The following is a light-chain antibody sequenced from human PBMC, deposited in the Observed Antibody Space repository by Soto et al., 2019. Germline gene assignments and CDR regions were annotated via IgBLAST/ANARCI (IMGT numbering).Light chain of an antibody. V-gene: IGLV1-40*01. CDR2: GNN. J-gene: IGLJ1*01. Sequence: QSVLTQPPSVSGAPGHTVIISCSGSSSHLVTPYDVNWFRQVPCTVPRLLSDGNNNRPSGVPDRFSGSKSGTSASLAITGIQAEDEAHYYCQSYNSSLSGYVFGTGTKVTVL. CDR1: SSHLVTPYD. CDR3: QSYNSSLSGYV.